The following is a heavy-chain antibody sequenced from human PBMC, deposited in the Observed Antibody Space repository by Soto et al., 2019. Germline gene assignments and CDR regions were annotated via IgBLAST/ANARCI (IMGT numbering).Heavy chain of an antibody. CDR2: IYYSGST. CDR1: GYSISSSNW. Sequence: QVQLQESGPGLVKPSDTLSHTCAVSGYSISSSNWWGWIRQPPGRGLEWMGYIYYSGSTYYNPSLRGRVTMSVDTSKNQFSLKLSSVTAVDTAVYYCARKNGVLDAFDIWGQGTMVTVSS. CDR3: ARKNGVLDAFDI. J-gene: IGHJ3*02. V-gene: IGHV4-28*01. D-gene: IGHD4-17*01.